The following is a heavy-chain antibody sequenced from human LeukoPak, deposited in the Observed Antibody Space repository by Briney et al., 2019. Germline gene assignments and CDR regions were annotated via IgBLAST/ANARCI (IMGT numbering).Heavy chain of an antibody. CDR3: VRRVVGAMPFDY. CDR1: GFTFSSYS. Sequence: GGSLRLSCAASGFTFSSYSMNWVRQAPGKGLEWISYITTSSSEIYYADSVKGRFTISRDNAKNSLYLQMYSLRDEDTAVYYCVRRVVGAMPFDYWGQGTLVTVSS. CDR2: ITTSSSEI. V-gene: IGHV3-48*02. J-gene: IGHJ4*02. D-gene: IGHD1-26*01.